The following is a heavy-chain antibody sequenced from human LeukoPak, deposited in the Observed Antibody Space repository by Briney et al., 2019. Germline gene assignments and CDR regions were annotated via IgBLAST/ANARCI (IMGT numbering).Heavy chain of an antibody. V-gene: IGHV3-23*01. CDR2: ISGSGGST. J-gene: IGHJ4*02. CDR3: AKDYYGSGSLYWTGFDY. CDR1: GFTFSSYA. Sequence: GGSLRLSCAASGFTFSSYAMSWVRQAPGKGLEWVSAISGSGGSTYYADSVKGRFTISRDNSKNTLYLQMNSLRAEDTAVYYCAKDYYGSGSLYWTGFDYWGQGTLVTVSP. D-gene: IGHD3-10*01.